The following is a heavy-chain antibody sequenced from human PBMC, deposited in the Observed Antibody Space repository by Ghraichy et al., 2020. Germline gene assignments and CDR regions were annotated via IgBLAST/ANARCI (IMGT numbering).Heavy chain of an antibody. D-gene: IGHD6-13*01. CDR1: GFTFSGYW. CDR2: IQQDGSEK. CDR3: ARVADSDGVSWYYFDF. Sequence: GESLNISCAVSGFTFSGYWMSWVRQAPGKGLEWVAKIQQDGSEKYYVDSVKGRFTISRDNARNLLYLQMNSLGVEDTAVYYCARVADSDGVSWYYFDFWGQGTLVSVSS. V-gene: IGHV3-7*01. J-gene: IGHJ4*02.